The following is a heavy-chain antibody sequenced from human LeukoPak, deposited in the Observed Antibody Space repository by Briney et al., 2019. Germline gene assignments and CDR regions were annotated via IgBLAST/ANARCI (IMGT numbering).Heavy chain of an antibody. Sequence: PGGSLRLSCAASGFTFSSYWMSWVRQAPGKGLEWVANIKQDGSEKYYVDSVKGRFTISRDNAKNPLYLQMNSLRAEDTAVYYCARVSSSYIYYYYYMDVWGKGTTVTVSS. V-gene: IGHV3-7*01. CDR1: GFTFSSYW. CDR3: ARVSSSYIYYYYYMDV. J-gene: IGHJ6*03. D-gene: IGHD6-13*01. CDR2: IKQDGSEK.